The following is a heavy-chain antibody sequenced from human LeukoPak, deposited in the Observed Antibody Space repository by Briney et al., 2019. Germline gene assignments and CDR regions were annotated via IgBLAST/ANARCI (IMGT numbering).Heavy chain of an antibody. J-gene: IGHJ4*02. CDR2: TYYRSKWYN. Sequence: SQTLSLTCVVSGDSVSGKNGAWNWIRQSPSRGLEWLGRTYYRSKWYNDYAESMEGRMTISQDTSKNQYSLHLNSVTPDDTAVYCARDFGTTGWHTFDYWGQGTLVTVSS. V-gene: IGHV6-1*01. CDR1: GDSVSGKNGA. CDR3: ARDFGTTGWHTFDY. D-gene: IGHD6-19*01.